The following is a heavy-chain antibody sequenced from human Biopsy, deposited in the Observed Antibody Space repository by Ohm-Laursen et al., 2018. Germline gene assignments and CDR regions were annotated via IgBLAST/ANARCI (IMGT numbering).Heavy chain of an antibody. CDR3: ATKLTGYFHH. CDR2: NIPILGTG. CDR1: GGTFSNYG. J-gene: IGHJ1*01. Sequence: SVKVSCKVPGGTFSNYGVNCVRQAPVQGLEWLGGNIPILGTGNYAQKFQDRVTVAADTSTSTATMELRSLRSDDTAVYYCATKLTGYFHHWGQGTLVIVSS. V-gene: IGHV1-69*06. D-gene: IGHD3-9*01.